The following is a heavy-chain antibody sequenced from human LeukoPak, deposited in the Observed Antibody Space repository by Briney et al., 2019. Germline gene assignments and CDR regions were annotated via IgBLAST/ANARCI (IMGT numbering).Heavy chain of an antibody. D-gene: IGHD5-12*01. CDR1: GFTFSSYA. CDR3: ARGGRGHDFSPNYYYGMDV. Sequence: GGSLRLSCAASGFTFSSYAMHWVRQAPGKGLEYVSAISRNGGSTYYANSVKGRFTISRDNSKNTLYLQMGSLRAEDTAVYYCARGGRGHDFSPNYYYGMDVWGQGTPVAVSS. CDR2: ISRNGGST. V-gene: IGHV3-64*01. J-gene: IGHJ6*02.